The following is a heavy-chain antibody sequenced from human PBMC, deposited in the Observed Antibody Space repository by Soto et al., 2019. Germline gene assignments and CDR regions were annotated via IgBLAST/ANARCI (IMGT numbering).Heavy chain of an antibody. V-gene: IGHV4-34*01. CDR3: ARDRSSSGWLS. J-gene: IGHJ5*02. Sequence: SETLSLTCAVYGGSFSGYYWSWIRQPPGKGLEWIGEINHSGSTNYNPSLKSRVTMSVVTSKNQFSLVLSSVTAADTAVYYCARDRSSSGWLSWGRGTLVTSPQ. CDR1: GGSFSGYY. D-gene: IGHD6-19*01. CDR2: INHSGST.